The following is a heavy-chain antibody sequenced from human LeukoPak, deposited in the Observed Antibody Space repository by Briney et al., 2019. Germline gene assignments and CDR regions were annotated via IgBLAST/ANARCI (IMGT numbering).Heavy chain of an antibody. V-gene: IGHV4-39*01. CDR1: GGSISSSSYY. D-gene: IGHD6-19*01. CDR2: IYYSGST. J-gene: IGHJ4*02. CDR3: ARRDSSGWYDSPFGY. Sequence: PSETLSLTCTVSGGSISSSSYYWGWIRQPPGKGLEWIGSIYYSGSTYYNPSLKSRVTISVDTSKNQFSLKLSSVAAADTAVYYCARRDSSGWYDSPFGYWGQGTLVTVSS.